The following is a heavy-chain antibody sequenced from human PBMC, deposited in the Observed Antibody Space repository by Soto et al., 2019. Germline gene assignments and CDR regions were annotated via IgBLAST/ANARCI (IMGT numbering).Heavy chain of an antibody. CDR1: GFSFTSYG. Sequence: QAQLVQSGAEVKKPGASVKVSCKASGFSFTSYGFSWVRQAPGQGLELMGWISAYSGNAKYEEKIQDRVTMTTDTATSTVYMEVRRLSSDDTAVYYCARRGSGTFSEAFDIWGQGTMVTVSS. D-gene: IGHD1-1*01. CDR2: ISAYSGNA. J-gene: IGHJ3*02. CDR3: ARRGSGTFSEAFDI. V-gene: IGHV1-18*04.